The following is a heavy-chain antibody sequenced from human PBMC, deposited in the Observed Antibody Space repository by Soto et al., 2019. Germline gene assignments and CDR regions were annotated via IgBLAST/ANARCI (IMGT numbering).Heavy chain of an antibody. CDR2: ISYDGSNK. V-gene: IGHV3-30-3*01. CDR3: ARDLAGYYFDY. Sequence: QVQLVESGGGVVQPGRSLRLSCAASGFTFSSYAMHWVHQAPGKGLEWVAVISYDGSNKYYADSVKGRFTISRDNSKNTLYLQMNSLRAEDTAVYYCARDLAGYYFDYWGQGTLVTVSS. D-gene: IGHD6-13*01. CDR1: GFTFSSYA. J-gene: IGHJ4*02.